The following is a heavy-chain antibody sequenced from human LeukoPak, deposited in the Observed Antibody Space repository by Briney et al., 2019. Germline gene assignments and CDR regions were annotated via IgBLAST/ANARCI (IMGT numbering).Heavy chain of an antibody. V-gene: IGHV1-69*05. CDR1: GGTFSNYV. J-gene: IGHJ5*02. CDR2: IIPMFGSA. D-gene: IGHD3-10*01. Sequence: SVKVSYKASGGTFSNYVISWVRQAPGQGLEWMGGIIPMFGSATYSEKFQGRVTITTDESTSTGYMEMSRLTSEDTAVYYCARGQYYGSETYWHTKWFDPWGQGTPVTVSS. CDR3: ARGQYYGSETYWHTKWFDP.